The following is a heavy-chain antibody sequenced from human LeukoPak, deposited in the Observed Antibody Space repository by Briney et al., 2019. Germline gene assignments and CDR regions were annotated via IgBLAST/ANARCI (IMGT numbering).Heavy chain of an antibody. CDR1: GFTFSNYW. J-gene: IGHJ4*02. CDR3: ARDRYSNSY. D-gene: IGHD4-11*01. CDR2: IKQDGSEK. V-gene: IGHV3-7*01. Sequence: GGSLRLSCAASGFTFSNYWMTWVRQAPGNGLEWVAHIKQDGSEKDYVDSVKGRFTISRDNAKNSLYLQMNSLRAEDTAVYYCARDRYSNSYWGQGTLVTVSS.